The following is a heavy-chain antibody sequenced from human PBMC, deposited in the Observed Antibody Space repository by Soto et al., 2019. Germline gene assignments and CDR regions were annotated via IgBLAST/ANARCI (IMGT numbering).Heavy chain of an antibody. J-gene: IGHJ6*02. D-gene: IGHD6-13*01. CDR3: ARDIFKQQLVFIHYYYGMDV. CDR1: GYTFTSYG. V-gene: IGHV1-18*01. CDR2: ISAYNGNT. Sequence: GASVKVSCKASGYTFTSYGISWVRQAPGQGLEWMGWISAYNGNTNYAQKLQGRVTMTTDTSTSTAYMELRSLRSDDTAVYYCARDIFKQQLVFIHYYYGMDVWGQGTTVTVSS.